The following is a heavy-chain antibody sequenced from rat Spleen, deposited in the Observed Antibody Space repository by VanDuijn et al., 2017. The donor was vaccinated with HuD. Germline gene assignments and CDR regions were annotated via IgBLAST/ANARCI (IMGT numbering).Heavy chain of an antibody. CDR3: AAHGPRISRFAY. CDR2: ISFDGSGT. CDR1: GFTFSDYN. D-gene: IGHD2-7*01. V-gene: IGHV5-7*01. J-gene: IGHJ3*01. Sequence: EVQLVESGGGLVQPGRSLKLSYAASGFTFSDYNRAWVRQAPTKGLEWVATISFDGSGTYYRDSVKGRFTISRDNTKSTLYLQMDSLRSEDTATYYCAAHGPRISRFAYWGQGSLVTVSS.